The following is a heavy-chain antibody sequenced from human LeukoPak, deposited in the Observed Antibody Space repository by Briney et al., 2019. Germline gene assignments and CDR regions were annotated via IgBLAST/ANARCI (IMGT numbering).Heavy chain of an antibody. CDR1: GFTFTSSA. D-gene: IGHD3-10*01. CDR2: IVVGSGNT. Sequence: SVKVSCKASGFTFTSSAVQWVRQARGQRLEWIGWIVVGSGNTNYAQKFQERVTITRDMSTSTAYMELSSLRSEDTAVYYCAAGALVRGDTRYYFDYWGQGTLVTVSS. J-gene: IGHJ4*02. V-gene: IGHV1-58*01. CDR3: AAGALVRGDTRYYFDY.